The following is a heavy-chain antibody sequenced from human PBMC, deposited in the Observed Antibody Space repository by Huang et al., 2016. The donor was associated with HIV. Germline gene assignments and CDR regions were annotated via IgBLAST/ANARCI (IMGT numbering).Heavy chain of an antibody. CDR3: ARDPKYHRIGYYRQRRGIDI. Sequence: QIQLMQSGPELKQPGASVKVSCKASGYTFTSSGITGVRQAPGRGPEWMGWIIASNGDTEHAQKFKGRVTLTTDTSTNIAYMELRSLRSDDTAKYYCARDPKYHRIGYYRQRRGIDIWGQGTMVIVSS. D-gene: IGHD3-22*01. CDR1: GYTFTSSG. J-gene: IGHJ3*02. V-gene: IGHV1-18*01. CDR2: IIASNGDT.